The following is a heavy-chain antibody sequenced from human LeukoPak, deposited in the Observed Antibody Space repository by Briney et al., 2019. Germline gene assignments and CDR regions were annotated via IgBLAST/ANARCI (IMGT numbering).Heavy chain of an antibody. J-gene: IGHJ5*02. CDR3: ARVGCSSTSCYTWDPSCKWFDP. D-gene: IGHD2-2*02. CDR1: GGSFSTYH. CDR2: INHRGST. Sequence: PPETLSLACAVYGGSFSTYHWSWIRQPPGKGLEWSGEINHRGSTSYSPSLKSRVIISVDTSKNQFSLKLSSVTAADTAVYYCARVGCSSTSCYTWDPSCKWFDPWGQGTMVTVSS. V-gene: IGHV4-34*01.